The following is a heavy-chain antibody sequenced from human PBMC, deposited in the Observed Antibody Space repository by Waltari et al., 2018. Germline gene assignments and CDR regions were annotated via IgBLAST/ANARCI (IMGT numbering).Heavy chain of an antibody. V-gene: IGHV3-48*03. Sequence: DVQLAESGGGLVQPGGSLRLSCSASGFNFNNYEMNWVRQAPGKGRGGVSFISSSGTSTYYADSVRGRFTISRDNGKNSLYLQMNSLRPEDTAVYYCAWGEPWPKHYYFYHLDVWGQGTTVTVSS. D-gene: IGHD3-16*01. CDR2: ISSSGTST. J-gene: IGHJ6*02. CDR1: GFNFNNYE. CDR3: AWGEPWPKHYYFYHLDV.